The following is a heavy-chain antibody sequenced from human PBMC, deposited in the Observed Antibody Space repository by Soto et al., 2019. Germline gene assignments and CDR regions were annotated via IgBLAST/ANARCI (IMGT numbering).Heavy chain of an antibody. J-gene: IGHJ5*02. Sequence: AGGSLRLSCAASGFTFSSYSMNWVRQPPGKGLEWVSSISSSSSYIYYADSVTGQFTISRDNAKNSLYMQMNSLRAEDTAVYYCAYSITIFGVVNNWFDPWGQGTLVTVSS. D-gene: IGHD3-3*01. V-gene: IGHV3-21*01. CDR1: GFTFSSYS. CDR2: ISSSSSYI. CDR3: AYSITIFGVVNNWFDP.